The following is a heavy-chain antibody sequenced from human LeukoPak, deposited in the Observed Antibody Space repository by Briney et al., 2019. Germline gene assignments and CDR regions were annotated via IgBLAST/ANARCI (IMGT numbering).Heavy chain of an antibody. Sequence: SETLSLTCTVSGGSISTYYWSWIRQPPGKGLEWIGYIYYSGSTNYNPSLKSRVTISVDASKNQFSLKLSSVTAADTAVYYCASSFATVTRYEYFQHWGQGTLVTVSS. J-gene: IGHJ1*01. CDR3: ASSFATVTRYEYFQH. CDR1: GGSISTYY. CDR2: IYYSGST. V-gene: IGHV4-59*08. D-gene: IGHD4-17*01.